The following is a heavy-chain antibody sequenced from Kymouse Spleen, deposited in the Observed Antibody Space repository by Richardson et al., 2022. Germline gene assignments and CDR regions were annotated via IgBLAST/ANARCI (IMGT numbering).Heavy chain of an antibody. CDR1: GGSVSSGSYY. Sequence: QVQLQESGPGLVKPSETLSLTCTVSGGSVSSGSYYWSWIRQPPGKGLEWIGYIYYSGSTNYNPSLKSRVTISVDTSKNQFSLKLSSVTAADTAVYYCARDRKTTVVPFDYWGQGTLVTVSS. CDR3: ARDRKTTVVPFDY. D-gene: IGHD4-23*01. V-gene: IGHV4-61*01. CDR2: IYYSGST. J-gene: IGHJ4*02.